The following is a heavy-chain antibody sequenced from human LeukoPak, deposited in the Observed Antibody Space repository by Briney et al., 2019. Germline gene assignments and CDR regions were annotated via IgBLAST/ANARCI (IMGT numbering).Heavy chain of an antibody. CDR3: AKDERNWNYNLASQTYD. V-gene: IGHV3-23*01. J-gene: IGHJ4*02. CDR2: ISGSGVST. Sequence: GRSLGLSCAASGFRFSSYAMSWVRQAPGKGLEWVSAISGSGVSTYYADSVKGRFTVSRDNSKNTLYLQMSSLRAEDTAVYYCAKDERNWNYNLASQTYDWGQGTLVTVSS. D-gene: IGHD1-7*01. CDR1: GFRFSSYA.